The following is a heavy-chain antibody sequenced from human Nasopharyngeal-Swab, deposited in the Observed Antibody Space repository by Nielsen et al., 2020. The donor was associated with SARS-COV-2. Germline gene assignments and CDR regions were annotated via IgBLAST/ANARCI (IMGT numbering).Heavy chain of an antibody. D-gene: IGHD4-17*01. J-gene: IGHJ4*02. CDR2: IAHDASNE. V-gene: IGHV3-30*03. CDR3: ARDAPAHYGAFY. CDR1: GFTFSSFG. Sequence: GGSLRLSCAVSGFTFSSFGMHWVRQAPGKGLEWVAFIAHDASNEYYGDSVKGRFSISRDSSKNTLYLQMDSLRGEDTAVNYCARDAPAHYGAFYWGRGTLVTVSS.